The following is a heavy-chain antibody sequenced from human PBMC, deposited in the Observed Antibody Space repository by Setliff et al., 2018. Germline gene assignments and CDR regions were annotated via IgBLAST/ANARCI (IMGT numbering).Heavy chain of an antibody. Sequence: GASVKVSCKASGYTFTSYAMNWVRQAPGQGLEWMGWINTNTGNPTYAQGFTGRFVFSLDTSVSTAYLQISSLEAEDTAVYYCARDGMVRGVRDYYGMDVWGQGTTVTISS. J-gene: IGHJ6*02. CDR2: INTNTGNP. D-gene: IGHD3-10*01. CDR1: GYTFTSYA. V-gene: IGHV7-4-1*02. CDR3: ARDGMVRGVRDYYGMDV.